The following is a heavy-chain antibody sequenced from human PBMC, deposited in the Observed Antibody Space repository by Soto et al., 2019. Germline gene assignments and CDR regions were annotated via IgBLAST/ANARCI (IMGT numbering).Heavy chain of an antibody. Sequence: GGSLRLSCAASGFTFSSYAMSWVRQAPGKGLEWVSAISGSGGSTYYADSVKGRFTISRDNSKNTLYLQMNSLRAEDTAVYYCAKDHTYCSGGSCYSLLAAMDVWGKGTTVTVSS. V-gene: IGHV3-23*01. D-gene: IGHD2-15*01. CDR1: GFTFSSYA. J-gene: IGHJ6*04. CDR2: ISGSGGST. CDR3: AKDHTYCSGGSCYSLLAAMDV.